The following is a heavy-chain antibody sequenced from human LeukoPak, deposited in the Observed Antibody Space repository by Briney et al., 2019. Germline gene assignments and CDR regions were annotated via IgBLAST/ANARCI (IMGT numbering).Heavy chain of an antibody. V-gene: IGHV3-20*04. CDR2: IDWNGGST. CDR1: GFTFDDYG. CDR3: ARGLVGATTRSTFDY. D-gene: IGHD1-26*01. Sequence: GGSLRLSCAASGFTFDDYGMNWVRQAPGKGLERVSDIDWNGGSTGYADSVKGRFTISRDNAKNSLYLQMNSLRVEDTALYYCARGLVGATTRSTFDYWGRGTLVTVSS. J-gene: IGHJ4*02.